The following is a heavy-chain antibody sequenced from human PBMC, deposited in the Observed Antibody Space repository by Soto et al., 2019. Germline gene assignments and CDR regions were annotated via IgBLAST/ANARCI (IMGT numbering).Heavy chain of an antibody. Sequence: GGSLRLSCTASGFTFGDYAMSWFRQAPGKGLEWVGFIRSKAYGGTTEYAASVKGRFTISRDDSKSIAYLQMNSLKTEDTAVYYCTIVVPVXYDSSGYDYWGQGTLVTVSS. CDR3: TIVVPVXYDSSGYDY. V-gene: IGHV3-49*03. CDR1: GFTFGDYA. D-gene: IGHD3-22*01. CDR2: IRSKAYGGTT. J-gene: IGHJ4*02.